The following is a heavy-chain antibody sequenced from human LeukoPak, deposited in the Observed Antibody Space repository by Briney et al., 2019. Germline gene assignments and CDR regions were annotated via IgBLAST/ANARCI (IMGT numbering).Heavy chain of an antibody. CDR2: IYTSGST. Sequence: PSQTLSLTCTVSGGSISSGSYYWSWIRQPAGKGLEWIGRIYTSGSTNYNPSLKSRVTISVDTSKNQFSLKLSSVTAADTAVYYCARDLGAWGQGTLVTVSS. CDR1: GGSISSGSYY. J-gene: IGHJ5*02. CDR3: ARDLGA. D-gene: IGHD3-10*01. V-gene: IGHV4-61*02.